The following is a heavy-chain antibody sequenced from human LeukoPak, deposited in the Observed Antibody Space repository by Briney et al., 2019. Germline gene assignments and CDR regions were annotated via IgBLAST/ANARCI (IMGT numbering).Heavy chain of an antibody. CDR2: INSDESST. CDR1: GFTFSSYW. CDR3: ARGWDSYTFDY. Sequence: PGGSLRLSCAASGFTFSSYWMHWVRQAPGKGLVWVSRINSDESSTSYADSVKGRFTISRDNAKNTLYLQMNSLRAEDTAVYYCARGWDSYTFDYWGQGTLVTVSS. V-gene: IGHV3-74*01. D-gene: IGHD3-16*01. J-gene: IGHJ4*02.